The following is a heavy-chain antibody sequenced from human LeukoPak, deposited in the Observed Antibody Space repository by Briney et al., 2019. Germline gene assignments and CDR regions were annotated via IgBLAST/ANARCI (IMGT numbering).Heavy chain of an antibody. Sequence: PSVTLSLTCTVYSGSISSYYWSWLRQPPGKGRVWFVYIYNSGRTNYNPSLKSRVTISVDTSKNHFSLQLSPVTAAATAVYYSARLWGDSGGQGTLVTVSS. CDR2: IYNSGRT. D-gene: IGHD2-21*02. J-gene: IGHJ4*02. V-gene: IGHV4-4*09. CDR3: ARLWGDS. CDR1: SGSISSYY.